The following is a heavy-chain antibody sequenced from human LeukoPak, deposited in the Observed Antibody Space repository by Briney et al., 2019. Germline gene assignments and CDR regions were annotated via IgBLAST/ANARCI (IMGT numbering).Heavy chain of an antibody. CDR1: GGSFSGYY. V-gene: IGHV4-34*01. CDR3: ARGNPSPSSIADIVVVPAAIVGSYFDY. Sequence: PSETLSLTCAVYGGSFSGYYWSWIRQPPGKGLEWIGEINHSGSTNYNPSLKSRVTIPVDASKNQFSLKLSSVTAADTAVYYCARGNPSPSSIADIVVVPAAIVGSYFDYWGQGTLVTVSS. CDR2: INHSGST. D-gene: IGHD2-2*02. J-gene: IGHJ4*02.